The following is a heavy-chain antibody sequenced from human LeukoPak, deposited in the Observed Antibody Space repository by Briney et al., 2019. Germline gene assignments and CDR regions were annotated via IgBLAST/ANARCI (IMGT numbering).Heavy chain of an antibody. J-gene: IGHJ4*02. CDR3: ARHEFASPFAS. D-gene: IGHD2-21*01. Sequence: SETLSLTCTVSGGSISSYYWSWIRQPPGKGLEWIGYIYYTGDSNYNPSLKSRVAISLDTSKNQLSLNLRSVTAADTAVYYCARHEFASPFASWGQGTLVTVSS. CDR1: GGSISSYY. V-gene: IGHV4-59*08. CDR2: IYYTGDS.